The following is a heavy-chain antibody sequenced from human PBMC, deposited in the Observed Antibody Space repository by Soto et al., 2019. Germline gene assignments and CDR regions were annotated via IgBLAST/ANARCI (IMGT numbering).Heavy chain of an antibody. J-gene: IGHJ3*02. CDR1: GYTFTRDQ. CDR3: ARVTRRIAVAVDREVAPASRPPDCCAFDI. CDR2: IDPSGGKT. Sequence: GASVKVSCKASGYTFTRDQIHWVRQAPGQGLEWMGMIDPSGGKTNYAQKFQGRVTMTRDTSTSTVYMALSSLRSEDTAVYYCARVTRRIAVAVDREVAPASRPPDCCAFDIWGQGTMVTVS. D-gene: IGHD6-19*01. V-gene: IGHV1-46*01.